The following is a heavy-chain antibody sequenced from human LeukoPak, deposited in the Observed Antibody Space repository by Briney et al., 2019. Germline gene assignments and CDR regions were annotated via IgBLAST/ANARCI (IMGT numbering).Heavy chain of an antibody. Sequence: GGSLRLSCAASGFTFNNYAMTWVRQAPGEGLQWVSSVISNGGSTYHADSVRGRFTISRDNSKNTLYLQMNSLRAEDTAIYYCAREGGELTVAGRRGIDYWGQGSLVIVSS. J-gene: IGHJ4*02. CDR3: AREGGELTVAGRRGIDY. D-gene: IGHD6-19*01. CDR2: VISNGGST. V-gene: IGHV3-23*01. CDR1: GFTFNNYA.